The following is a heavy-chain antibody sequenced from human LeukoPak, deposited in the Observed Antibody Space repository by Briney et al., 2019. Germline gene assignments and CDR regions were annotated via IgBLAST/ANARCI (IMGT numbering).Heavy chain of an antibody. CDR2: VSGSGGST. D-gene: IGHD3-3*01. V-gene: IGHV3-23*01. J-gene: IGHJ4*02. CDR3: AEVADYDFWSGPIFDY. Sequence: GGSLRLSCTASGFTFSSYAMTWVRQAPGKGLEWVSAVSGSGGSTYYADSVKGRFTISRDNSKDTLYLQMNSLRAEDTAVYYCAEVADYDFWSGPIFDYWGQGTLVTVSS. CDR1: GFTFSSYA.